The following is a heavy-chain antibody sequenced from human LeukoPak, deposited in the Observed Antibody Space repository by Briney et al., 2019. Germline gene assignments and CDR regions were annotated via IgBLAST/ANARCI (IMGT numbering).Heavy chain of an antibody. V-gene: IGHV3-21*01. D-gene: IGHD2-15*01. CDR2: ITNNGVYT. CDR1: GFAFGSEA. CDR3: ARQPQVAHFDY. Sequence: GGSLRLSCAVSGFAFGSEAMSWVRQSPARGLEWVSSITNNGVYTYYTDSVKGRFTISRDNANNSLYLQMNSLSAEDTAIYYCARQPQVAHFDYWGQGTLVSVSS. J-gene: IGHJ4*02.